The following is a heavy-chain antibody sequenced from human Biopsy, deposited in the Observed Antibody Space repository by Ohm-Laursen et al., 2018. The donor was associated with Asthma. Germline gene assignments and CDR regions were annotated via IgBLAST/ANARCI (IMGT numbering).Heavy chain of an antibody. CDR3: SRDTLGYYFDI. CDR1: GTHFGSYN. Sequence: SLRLSCAASGTHFGSYNMHWARQAPGKGLEWVAVITFDGGTQHYGDSVKGRFTISRDNSKNMLFLQMNSLRAEDTAVHYCSRDTLGYYFDIWGQGTQVTVSS. J-gene: IGHJ4*02. CDR2: ITFDGGTQ. D-gene: IGHD6-13*01. V-gene: IGHV3-30-3*01.